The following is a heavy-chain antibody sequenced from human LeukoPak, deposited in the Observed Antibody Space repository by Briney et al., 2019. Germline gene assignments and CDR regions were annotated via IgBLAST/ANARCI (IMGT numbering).Heavy chain of an antibody. CDR2: IRGKVYGATT. CDR1: GFTFGDYA. D-gene: IGHD3-3*01. V-gene: IGHV3-49*03. Sequence: GSLRLSCSTSGFTFGDYAMIWFRQAPGKGLEWVGFIRGKVYGATTEYAASVRGRFTISRDDSESIAYLQMNSLKIEDTAVYYCIRDISIFGFDYWGQGTLVTVSS. CDR3: IRDISIFGFDY. J-gene: IGHJ4*02.